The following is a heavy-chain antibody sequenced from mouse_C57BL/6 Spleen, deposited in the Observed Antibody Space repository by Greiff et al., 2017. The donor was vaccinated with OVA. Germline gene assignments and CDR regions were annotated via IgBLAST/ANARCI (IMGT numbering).Heavy chain of an antibody. CDR3: TRQTMDY. CDR2: IDPETGGT. CDR1: GYTFTDYE. Sequence: QVQLKASGAELVRPGASVTLSCKASGYTFTDYEMHWVKQTPVHGLEWIGAIDPETGGTAYNQKFKGKAILTADKSSSTAYMELRSLTSEDSAVYYCTRQTMDYWGQGTSVTVSS. J-gene: IGHJ4*01. V-gene: IGHV1-15*01.